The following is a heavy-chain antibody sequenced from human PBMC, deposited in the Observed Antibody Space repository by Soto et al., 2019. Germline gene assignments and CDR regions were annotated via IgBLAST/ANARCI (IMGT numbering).Heavy chain of an antibody. V-gene: IGHV1-69*01. CDR1: GGTFNNYA. CDR2: IIPMFETV. Sequence: QEQLLQSGAEVRKPGSSVKVSCKASGGTFNNYAVSWVRQPPGPGLEWMGGIIPMFETVNYAQRFQRRLTIAADESTSTAYMELTSLTSADTAIYFCARGLRTGNYGMDVWGQGTTVTVSS. D-gene: IGHD2-15*01. CDR3: ARGLRTGNYGMDV. J-gene: IGHJ6*02.